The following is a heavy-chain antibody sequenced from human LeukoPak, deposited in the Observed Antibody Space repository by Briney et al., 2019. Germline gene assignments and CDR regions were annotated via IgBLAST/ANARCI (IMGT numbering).Heavy chain of an antibody. V-gene: IGHV5-51*01. CDR2: VYPSNSET. Sequence: GESLKIFCKGSGYRFTDYWIAWVRQMPGKGLEWMGIVYPSNSETRYSPSFQGHVTISADKSISTAYLQWSSLKASDTAMYYCASQPNGYFDYWGQGTLVTVSS. CDR3: ASQPNGYFDY. CDR1: GYRFTDYW. J-gene: IGHJ4*02. D-gene: IGHD1-1*01.